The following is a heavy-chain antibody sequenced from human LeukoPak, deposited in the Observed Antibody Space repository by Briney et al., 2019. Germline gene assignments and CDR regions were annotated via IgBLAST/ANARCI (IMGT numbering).Heavy chain of an antibody. CDR1: GYTFTAYY. J-gene: IGHJ4*02. CDR3: VVVVITGCFDY. Sequence: ASVKLSCKASGYTFTAYYMHWVRQAPGQGLEWMGIINPSGGSTSYAQKSQGRVTMTRDTSTSTVYMELSSLRSEDTAVYYCVVVVITGCFDYWGQGTLVTVSS. CDR2: INPSGGST. D-gene: IGHD3-22*01. V-gene: IGHV1-46*01.